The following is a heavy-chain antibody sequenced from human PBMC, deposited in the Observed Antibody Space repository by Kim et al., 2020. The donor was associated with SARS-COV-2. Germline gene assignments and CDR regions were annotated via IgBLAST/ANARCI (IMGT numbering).Heavy chain of an antibody. Sequence: ADSVKGRFTISRDNAKNSLYLQMNSLRAEDTALYYCAKDSMIAVAGYFDYWGQGTLVTVSS. V-gene: IGHV3-9*01. CDR3: AKDSMIAVAGYFDY. J-gene: IGHJ4*02. D-gene: IGHD6-19*01.